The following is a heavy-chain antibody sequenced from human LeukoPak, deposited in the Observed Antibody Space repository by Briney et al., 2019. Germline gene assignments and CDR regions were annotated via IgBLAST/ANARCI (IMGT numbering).Heavy chain of an antibody. CDR3: ARVSTHGSSWYWDFDY. CDR2: ISGSGGST. Sequence: GGSLRLSCAASGFTFSSDAMSWVRQAPGKGLEWVSAISGSGGSTYYADSVKGRFTISRDNAKNSLYLQMNSLRAEDTAVYYCARVSTHGSSWYWDFDYWGQGTLVTVSS. V-gene: IGHV3-23*01. CDR1: GFTFSSDA. D-gene: IGHD6-13*01. J-gene: IGHJ4*02.